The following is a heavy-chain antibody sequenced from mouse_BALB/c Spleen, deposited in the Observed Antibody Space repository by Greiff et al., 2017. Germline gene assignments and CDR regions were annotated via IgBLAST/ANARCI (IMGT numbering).Heavy chain of an antibody. CDR3: AYSPDYYAMDY. V-gene: IGHV1-4*01. J-gene: IGHJ4*01. CDR1: GYTFTSYT. Sequence: QVQLQQSGAELARPGASVKMSCKASGYTFTSYTMHWVKQRPGQGLEWIGYINPSSGYTNYNQKFKDKATLTADKSSSTAYMQLSSLTSEDSAVYYCAYSPDYYAMDYWGQGTSVTVSS. CDR2: INPSSGYT.